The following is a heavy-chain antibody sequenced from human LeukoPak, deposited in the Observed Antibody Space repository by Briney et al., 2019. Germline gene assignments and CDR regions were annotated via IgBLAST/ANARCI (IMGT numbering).Heavy chain of an antibody. D-gene: IGHD4-23*01. Sequence: PGGSLRLSCEASGFTFREYAMSWVRQAPGKGLEWVSTISGSGGNRYYADSVKGRFTASRDNSKNTVWLQMNSLRVEDTAVYYCARVYGGNPDYWGQGTLVTVSS. CDR1: GFTFREYA. CDR3: ARVYGGNPDY. J-gene: IGHJ4*02. V-gene: IGHV3-23*01. CDR2: ISGSGGNR.